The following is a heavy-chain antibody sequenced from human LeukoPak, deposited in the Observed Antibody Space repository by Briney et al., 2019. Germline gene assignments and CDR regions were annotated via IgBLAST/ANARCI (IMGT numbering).Heavy chain of an antibody. CDR3: ARTRSSGWYEGPYYGMDV. CDR1: GFTFSSYW. V-gene: IGHV3-74*01. J-gene: IGHJ6*02. Sequence: GGSLRLSCAVSGFTFSSYWMNWVRQVPGKGLVWVSHINTFGTTATYADSVKGRFTISRDNSKNTLYLQMNSLRAEDTAVYYCARTRSSGWYEGPYYGMDVWGQGTTVTVSS. CDR2: INTFGTTA. D-gene: IGHD6-19*01.